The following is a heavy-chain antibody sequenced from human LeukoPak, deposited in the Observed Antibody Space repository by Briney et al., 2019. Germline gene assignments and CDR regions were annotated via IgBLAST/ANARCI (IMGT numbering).Heavy chain of an antibody. Sequence: SVKVSCKASGGTFSSYAISWVRQAPGQGLEWMGGIIPIFGTANYAQKFQGRVTITTDESTSTAYMELSSLRSEDTAVYYCARSVGFDFWSGYSNYFDYWGQGTLVTVSS. J-gene: IGHJ4*02. CDR3: ARSVGFDFWSGYSNYFDY. CDR2: IIPIFGTA. V-gene: IGHV1-69*05. CDR1: GGTFSSYA. D-gene: IGHD3-3*01.